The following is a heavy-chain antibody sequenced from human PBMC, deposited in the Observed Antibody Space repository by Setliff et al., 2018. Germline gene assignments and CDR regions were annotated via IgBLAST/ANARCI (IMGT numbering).Heavy chain of an antibody. D-gene: IGHD1-26*01. CDR1: GGSISSGVYS. CDR3: ARGEGP. V-gene: IGHV4-30-2*01. Sequence: SETLSLTCAVSGGSISSGVYSWNWIRQPPGMGLEWIGHIYHSGSTSYNPPLKSRVTISVDGSKNQFSLKLTSVTAADTAVYYCARGEGPWGQGTLVTVSS. CDR2: IYHSGST. J-gene: IGHJ5*02.